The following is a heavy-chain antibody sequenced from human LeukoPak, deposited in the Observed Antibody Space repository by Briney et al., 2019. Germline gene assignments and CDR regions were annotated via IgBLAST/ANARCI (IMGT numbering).Heavy chain of an antibody. D-gene: IGHD6-13*01. Sequence: ASVKVSCKASGYTFTSYGISWVRQAPGRGLEWMGWISAYNGNTNYAQKLQGRVTMTTDTSTSTAYMELRSLRSDDTAVYYCARVTAAAGTTWFDPWGQGTLVTVSS. V-gene: IGHV1-18*01. CDR3: ARVTAAAGTTWFDP. CDR2: ISAYNGNT. J-gene: IGHJ5*02. CDR1: GYTFTSYG.